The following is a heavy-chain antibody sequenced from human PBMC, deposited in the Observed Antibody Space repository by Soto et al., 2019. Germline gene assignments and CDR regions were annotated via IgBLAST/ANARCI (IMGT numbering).Heavy chain of an antibody. CDR3: ARADVAARTPSVIYYYYGMDV. V-gene: IGHV1-69*06. CDR1: GGTFSSYS. CDR2: ILPIFGTA. D-gene: IGHD6-6*01. J-gene: IGHJ6*02. Sequence: GYSVKVSSNASGGTFSSYSISWLRQAPGPALEWMGGILPIFGTANYALKFQGRVTITADKSTSTAYMELSSLRSEDTAVYYCARADVAARTPSVIYYYYGMDVSGQATTITVSS.